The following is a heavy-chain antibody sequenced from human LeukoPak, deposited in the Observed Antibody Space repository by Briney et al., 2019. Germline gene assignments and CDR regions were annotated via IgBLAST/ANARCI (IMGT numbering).Heavy chain of an antibody. D-gene: IGHD3-10*02. CDR3: AELGITMIGGV. CDR2: ISSSSSYI. V-gene: IGHV3-21*01. CDR1: GFTFSSYS. J-gene: IGHJ6*04. Sequence: GGSLRLSCAASGFTFSSYSMNWVRQAPGKGLEWVSSISSSSSYIYYADSVKGRFTISRDNAKNSLYLQMNSLRAEDTAVYYFAELGITMIGGVWGKGTTVTISS.